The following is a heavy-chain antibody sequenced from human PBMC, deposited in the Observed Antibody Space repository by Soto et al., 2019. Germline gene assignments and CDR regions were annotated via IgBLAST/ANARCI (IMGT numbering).Heavy chain of an antibody. CDR1: GFTFGDYA. D-gene: IGHD3-3*01. CDR2: IRSKAHGGTR. Sequence: PGGSLRLSCTTSGFTFGDYAISWVRQAPGKGLEWVAFIRSKAHGGTREFAASVKGRFTISRDDSKSIAYLQMNSLKIEDTAIYYCTRGLFSEWQNGWDYYYGMDVWGQGTTVTVSS. V-gene: IGHV3-49*04. CDR3: TRGLFSEWQNGWDYYYGMDV. J-gene: IGHJ6*02.